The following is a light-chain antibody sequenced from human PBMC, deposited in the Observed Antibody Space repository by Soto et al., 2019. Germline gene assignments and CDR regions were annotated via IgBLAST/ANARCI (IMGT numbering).Light chain of an antibody. CDR2: EGN. V-gene: IGLV2-14*03. J-gene: IGLJ1*01. Sequence: QSVLTQPASVSGSPGQSITISCTGTSSDVGGYNYVSWYQQHPGNAPKLMIYEGNNRPSGVSNRFSGSKSGNTASLTISGLQAEDDADYYCSSHRTCSSYVFGTGTKLTVL. CDR1: SSDVGGYNY. CDR3: SSHRTCSSYV.